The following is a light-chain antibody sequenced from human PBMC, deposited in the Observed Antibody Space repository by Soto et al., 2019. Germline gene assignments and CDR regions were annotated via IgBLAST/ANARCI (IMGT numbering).Light chain of an antibody. V-gene: IGKV1-27*01. CDR1: QGIRHY. J-gene: IGKJ1*01. CDR2: EAS. Sequence: DIQMTQSPSSLSASVGDRVTITCRASQGIRHYLAWYQQKPGKVPRLLIFEASNLQSGVPSRFRGGGSGTEFTHTISSLQPEDAATYYCQNFDSAPQTFGQGTKVEIK. CDR3: QNFDSAPQT.